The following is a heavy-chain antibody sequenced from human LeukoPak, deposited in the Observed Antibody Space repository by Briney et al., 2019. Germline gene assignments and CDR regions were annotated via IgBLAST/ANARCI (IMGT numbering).Heavy chain of an antibody. D-gene: IGHD3-22*01. J-gene: IGHJ4*02. CDR1: GGSISSYY. CDR3: AGHKYDSSGSYYGGYYFDY. CDR2: IYYTGIT. Sequence: SATLSLTCTVSGGSISSYYWSWIRQPPGKGLESIGYIYYTGITTYNPSLKSRVTISIDTSKNRFSLRLTSVTAADTAVYYCAGHKYDSSGSYYGGYYFDYWGQGTLVAVSS. V-gene: IGHV4-59*08.